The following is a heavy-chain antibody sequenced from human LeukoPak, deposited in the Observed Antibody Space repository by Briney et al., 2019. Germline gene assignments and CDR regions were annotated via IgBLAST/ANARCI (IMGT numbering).Heavy chain of an antibody. D-gene: IGHD2-2*01. CDR2: IRSKAYGGTT. CDR1: GFTFGDYV. CDR3: TRIGYCSSTSCYAGGAFDY. V-gene: IGHV3-49*04. J-gene: IGHJ4*02. Sequence: GGSLRLSCTTSGFTFGDYVMSWVRQAPGKGLEWVGFIRSKAYGGTTEYAASVKGRFTISRDDSKSIAYLQMNSLKTEDTAVYYCTRIGYCSSTSCYAGGAFDYWGQGTLVTVSS.